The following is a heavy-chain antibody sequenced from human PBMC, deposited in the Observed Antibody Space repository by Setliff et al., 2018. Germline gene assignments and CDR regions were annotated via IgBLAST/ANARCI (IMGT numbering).Heavy chain of an antibody. CDR3: ARTGTYRYFDY. V-gene: IGHV4-39*01. CDR2: INYYGSIFDDGTTYST. Sequence: PSETLSLTCTVSGGSISNSTFYWGWIRQPPGKGLEWMGSINYYGSIFDDGTTYSTYYNPSLKGRLTISVDTAQNQFSLRLTSVTAAGTAVYYCARTGTYRYFDYWGQGALVTVSS. CDR1: GGSISNSTFY. J-gene: IGHJ4*02. D-gene: IGHD1-1*01.